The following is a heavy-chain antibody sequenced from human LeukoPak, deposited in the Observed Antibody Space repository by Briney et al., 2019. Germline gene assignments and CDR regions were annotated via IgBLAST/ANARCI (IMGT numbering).Heavy chain of an antibody. CDR2: VHLDGRT. D-gene: IGHD6-19*01. CDR1: GGSISSTNW. CDR3: ASGSSYSGWHPYLDY. V-gene: IGHV4-4*02. J-gene: IGHJ4*02. Sequence: PSETLSLTCGVSGGSISSTNWWTWVRQPPGKGLEWIGEVHLDGRTNYSPSLQSRLAMSVDFSENHISLKLTSVTAADTAVYYCASGSSYSGWHPYLDYWSQGTLVTVSS.